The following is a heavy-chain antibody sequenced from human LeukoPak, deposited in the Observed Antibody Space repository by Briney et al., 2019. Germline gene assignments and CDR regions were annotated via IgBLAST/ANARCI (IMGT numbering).Heavy chain of an antibody. D-gene: IGHD3-22*01. CDR3: ARGRGVTMTLFDY. V-gene: IGHV4-4*07. J-gene: IGHJ4*02. Sequence: PSETLSLTCTVSGGSISGYYWSWIRQPAGKGLEWIGRIYTSGSINHNPSLKSRVTMSVDTSKNQFSLKLSSVTAADTAVYYCARGRGVTMTLFDYWGQGTLVTVSS. CDR1: GGSISGYY. CDR2: IYTSGSI.